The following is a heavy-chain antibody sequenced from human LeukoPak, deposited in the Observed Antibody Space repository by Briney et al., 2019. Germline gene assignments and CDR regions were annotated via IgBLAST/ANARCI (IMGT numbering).Heavy chain of an antibody. CDR2: ISSSGSAI. CDR1: GFPLSSYS. J-gene: IGHJ4*02. D-gene: IGHD2-15*01. Sequence: SGGSLRLSCAASGFPLSSYSINWVRQAPGKGLEWVSYISSSGSAIYYVDSVKGPFTVSRDNAKNSLFLQMNSPRAEDTAVYYCVRVKGSYFDYWGQGALVTVSS. V-gene: IGHV3-48*01. CDR3: VRVKGSYFDY.